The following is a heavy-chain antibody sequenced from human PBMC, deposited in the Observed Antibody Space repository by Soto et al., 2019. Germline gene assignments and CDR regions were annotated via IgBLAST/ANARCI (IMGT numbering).Heavy chain of an antibody. J-gene: IGHJ4*02. CDR3: ARGVPDYYGSGSYLT. CDR1: GGSFSGYY. Sequence: PSETLSLTCAVYGGSFSGYYWSWIRQPPGKGLEWIGEINHSGSTNYNPSLKSRVTISVDTSKNQFSLKLSSVTAADTAVYYCARGVPDYYGSGSYLTWDQGTLVTVSS. V-gene: IGHV4-34*01. CDR2: INHSGST. D-gene: IGHD3-10*01.